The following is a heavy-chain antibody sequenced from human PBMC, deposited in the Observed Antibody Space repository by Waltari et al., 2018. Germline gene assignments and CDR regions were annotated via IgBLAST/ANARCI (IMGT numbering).Heavy chain of an antibody. D-gene: IGHD2-15*01. CDR2: INHSGST. Sequence: QVQLQQWGAGLLKPSATLSLTCAVSGWSFSGYYWSWIPQPPGKGLEWIGEINHSGSTNYNPSLKSRVTISVDTSKNQFSLKLSSVTAADTAVYYCARGGWSYYYGMDVWGQGTTVTVSS. CDR1: GWSFSGYY. J-gene: IGHJ6*02. V-gene: IGHV4-34*01. CDR3: ARGGWSYYYGMDV.